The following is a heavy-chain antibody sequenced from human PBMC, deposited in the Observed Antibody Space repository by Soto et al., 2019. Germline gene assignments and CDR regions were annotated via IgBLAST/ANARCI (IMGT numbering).Heavy chain of an antibody. J-gene: IGHJ4*02. V-gene: IGHV4-59*08. CDR1: GASIRSDY. CDR2: IYDSERT. Sequence: SETLSLTCAVSGASIRSDYWSWIRQIPGRGLEWIGYIYDSERTNYNPSLRSRVTISADTSKNQFSLKVRSVTAADPAVYYCARQWDYWGQGTLVTVSS. CDR3: ARQWDY.